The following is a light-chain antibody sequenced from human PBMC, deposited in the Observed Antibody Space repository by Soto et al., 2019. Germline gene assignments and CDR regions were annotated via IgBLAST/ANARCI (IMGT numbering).Light chain of an antibody. CDR3: QQYYSTPQT. J-gene: IGKJ1*01. Sequence: DIVMTQSPDSLVVSLGERATINCKSSQSVVYSSNNKNYLAWFQQKPGQPPKLLIYWASTREYGVPDRFSGSGSGTDFTLTICSLQAEDVAVYYCQQYYSTPQTFGQGTKVEIK. CDR1: QSVVYSSNNKNY. V-gene: IGKV4-1*01. CDR2: WAS.